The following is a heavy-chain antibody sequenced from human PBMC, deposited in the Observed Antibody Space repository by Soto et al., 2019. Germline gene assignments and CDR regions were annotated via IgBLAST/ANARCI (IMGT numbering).Heavy chain of an antibody. CDR2: VYSGGAT. J-gene: IGHJ4*02. V-gene: IGHV3-66*04. Sequence: GGSLRLSCAAFGFTVSSNYMTWVRLAPGKGLEWVSLVYSGGATHYAASVKGRFTISRDNARNSLYLQMNSLRDEDTAVYYCARQTWDYHSSNFDYWGLGTLVTVSS. D-gene: IGHD3-16*01. CDR3: ARQTWDYHSSNFDY. CDR1: GFTVSSNY.